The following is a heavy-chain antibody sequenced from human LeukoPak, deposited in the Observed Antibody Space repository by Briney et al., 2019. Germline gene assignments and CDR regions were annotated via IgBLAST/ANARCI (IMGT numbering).Heavy chain of an antibody. V-gene: IGHV3-21*05. CDR3: ASGEWDLLGEWFFDY. CDR2: ISSSSSYI. D-gene: IGHD1-26*01. J-gene: IGHJ4*02. Sequence: GGSLRLSCAASGFTFSSYEMNWVRQAPGKGLEWVSYISSSSSYIYYADSVKGRFTISRDNAKNSLYLQMNSLRPEDTAVYYCASGEWDLLGEWFFDYWGQGTLVTVSS. CDR1: GFTFSSYE.